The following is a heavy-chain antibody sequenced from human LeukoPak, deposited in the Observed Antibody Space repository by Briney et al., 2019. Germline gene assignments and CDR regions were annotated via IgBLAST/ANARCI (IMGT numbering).Heavy chain of an antibody. CDR1: GFTFSRNG. V-gene: IGHV3-30*18. CDR2: ISTDGSQK. CDR3: AKDPDAQWGTDV. D-gene: IGHD6-19*01. J-gene: IGHJ6*02. Sequence: GRSLRLSCAASGFTFSRNGMQWVRQAPGKGLEWVALISTDGSQKFYADSVKGRFTISRDNSNNTLFLQMDSLRVEDTAEYYCAKDPDAQWGTDVWGQGTTVTVSS.